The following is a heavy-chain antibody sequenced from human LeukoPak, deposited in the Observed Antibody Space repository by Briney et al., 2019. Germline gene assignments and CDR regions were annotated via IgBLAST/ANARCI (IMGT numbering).Heavy chain of an antibody. CDR2: ISGSGGST. CDR3: ATYSSGWSLGGY. D-gene: IGHD6-19*01. Sequence: GGSLRLSCAASGFTFSSYAMTCVRQAPGKGLEWVSGISGSGGSTYYADSVKGRFTISRDNSKNTLYLQMNSLRAEDTAVYYCATYSSGWSLGGYWGQGTLVTVSS. CDR1: GFTFSSYA. J-gene: IGHJ4*02. V-gene: IGHV3-23*01.